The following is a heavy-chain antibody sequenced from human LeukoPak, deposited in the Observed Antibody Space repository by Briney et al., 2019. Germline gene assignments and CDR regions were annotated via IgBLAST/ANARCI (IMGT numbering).Heavy chain of an antibody. V-gene: IGHV3-53*01. CDR1: GFTVSSNY. CDR2: IYSGGST. CDR3: ARMRQWLVYYFDY. J-gene: IGHJ4*02. Sequence: GGSLRLSCAASGFTVSSNYMSWVRQAPGKGLEWVSVIYSGGSTYYADSVKGRFTISRDNSKNTLYLQMNSLRAEDTAMYYCARMRQWLVYYFDYWGQGTLVTVSS. D-gene: IGHD6-19*01.